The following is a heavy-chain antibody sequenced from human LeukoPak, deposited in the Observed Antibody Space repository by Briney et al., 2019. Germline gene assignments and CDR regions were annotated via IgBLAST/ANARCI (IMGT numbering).Heavy chain of an antibody. CDR3: ARDRRQGPKHFDY. Sequence: SETLSLTCTVSGGSISSSSYYWGWIRQPPGKGLEWIGSIYYSGSTYYNPSLKSRVTISVDTSKNQFSLKLSSVTAADTAVYYCARDRRQGPKHFDYWGQGTLVTVSS. CDR2: IYYSGST. J-gene: IGHJ4*02. CDR1: GGSISSSSYY. V-gene: IGHV4-39*02.